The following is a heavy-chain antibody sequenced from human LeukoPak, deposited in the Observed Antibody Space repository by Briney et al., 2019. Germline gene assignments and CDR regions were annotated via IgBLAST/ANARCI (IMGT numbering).Heavy chain of an antibody. J-gene: IGHJ4*02. CDR3: ARDGLVRGPWGSRNFYYFDY. CDR1: GYTFTGYY. V-gene: IGHV1-2*02. CDR2: INPNSGGT. D-gene: IGHD7-27*01. Sequence: ASVKVSCKASGYTFTGYYMHWVRQAPGQGLEWMGWINPNSGGTNYAQKFQGRVTMTRDTSISTAYMELSRLGSDDTAVYYCARDGLVRGPWGSRNFYYFDYWGQGTLVTVSS.